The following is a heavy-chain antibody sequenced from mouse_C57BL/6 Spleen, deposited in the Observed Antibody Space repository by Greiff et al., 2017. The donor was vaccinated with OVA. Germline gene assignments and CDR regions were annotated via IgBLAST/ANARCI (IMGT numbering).Heavy chain of an antibody. D-gene: IGHD2-1*01. J-gene: IGHJ4*01. V-gene: IGHV5-6*01. CDR2: ISSGGSYT. CDR3: ARGGKRDAMDY. CDR1: GFTFSSYG. Sequence: VQLKESGGDLVKPGGSLKLSCAASGFTFSSYGMSWVRQTPDKRLEWVATISSGGSYTYYPDSVKGRFTISRDNAKNTLYLQMSSLKSEDTAMYYCARGGKRDAMDYWGQGTSVTVSS.